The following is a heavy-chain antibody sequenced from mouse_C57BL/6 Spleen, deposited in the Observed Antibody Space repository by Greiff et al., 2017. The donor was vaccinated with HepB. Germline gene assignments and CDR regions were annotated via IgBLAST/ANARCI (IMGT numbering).Heavy chain of an antibody. CDR3: ARMGLYDGYYPYAMDY. Sequence: EVKLLESGPGLVKPSQSLSLTCSVTGYSITSGYYWNWIRQFPGNKLEWMGYISYDGSNNYNPSLKNRISITRDTSKNQFFLKLNSVTTEDTATYYCARMGLYDGYYPYAMDYWGQGTSVTVSS. CDR1: GYSITSGYY. CDR2: ISYDGSN. J-gene: IGHJ4*01. V-gene: IGHV3-6*01. D-gene: IGHD2-3*01.